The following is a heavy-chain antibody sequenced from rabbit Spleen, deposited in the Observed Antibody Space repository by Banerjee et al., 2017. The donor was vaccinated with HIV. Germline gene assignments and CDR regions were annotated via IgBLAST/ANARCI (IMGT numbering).Heavy chain of an antibody. J-gene: IGHJ4*01. CDR1: GIDFRRYYL. Sequence: QEHLVETGGGLVQPGGSLTLSCKASGIDFRRYYLSWVRQAPGKGLEWIACINTVTGKTVYASWAKGRFIMSRTSSTTVTLQMTSLTAADTATYFCARDLVAVIGWNFNLWGPGTLVTVS. CDR3: ARDLVAVIGWNFNL. V-gene: IGHV1S45*01. CDR2: INTVTGKT. D-gene: IGHD1-1*01.